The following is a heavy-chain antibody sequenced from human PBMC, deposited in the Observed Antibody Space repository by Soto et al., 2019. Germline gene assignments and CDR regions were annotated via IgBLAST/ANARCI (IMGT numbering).Heavy chain of an antibody. CDR3: VKGEYYYDSSGYDPFDY. V-gene: IGHV3-64D*09. Sequence: GGSLRLSCSASGFTFSIYAMPWVRQAPGKGLEYVSSISTNGGSTDYADTVKGRFTISRENSKNTVFLQLSSLRVEDTAVYYCVKGEYYYDSSGYDPFDYWGQGT. CDR2: ISTNGGST. D-gene: IGHD3-22*01. CDR1: GFTFSIYA. J-gene: IGHJ4*02.